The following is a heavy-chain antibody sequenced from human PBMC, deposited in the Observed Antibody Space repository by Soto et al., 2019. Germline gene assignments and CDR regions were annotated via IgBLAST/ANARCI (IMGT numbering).Heavy chain of an antibody. V-gene: IGHV1-69*13. D-gene: IGHD3-22*01. CDR1: GGTFSSYA. CDR2: IIPIFGTA. CDR3: ALGDYYDSSGYGAFDI. Sequence: SVKVSCKASGGTFSSYAISWVRQAPGQGLEWMGGIIPIFGTADYAQKFQGRVTITADESTSTAYMELSSLRSEDTAVYYCALGDYYDSSGYGAFDIWGQGTMVTVSS. J-gene: IGHJ3*02.